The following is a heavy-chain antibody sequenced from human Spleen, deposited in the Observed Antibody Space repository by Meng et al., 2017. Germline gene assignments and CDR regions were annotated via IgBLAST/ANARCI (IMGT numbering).Heavy chain of an antibody. J-gene: IGHJ4*02. Sequence: GGSLRLSCKASGYSLTSYWIGWMRQMPGKGLEWMGIIYPGDSDTRYSPSFEGQVTISADKSISTAYLQWSSLKASDTAMYYCVRHYYESGGYYSLFDYWGQGTRVTGSS. D-gene: IGHD3-22*01. CDR3: VRHYYESGGYYSLFDY. CDR2: IYPGDSDT. V-gene: IGHV5-51*01. CDR1: GYSLTSYW.